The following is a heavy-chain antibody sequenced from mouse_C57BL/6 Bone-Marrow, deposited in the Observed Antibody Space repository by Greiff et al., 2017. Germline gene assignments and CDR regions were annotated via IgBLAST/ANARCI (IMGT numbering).Heavy chain of an antibody. CDR3: ARSFAY. CDR1: GFTFSSYA. CDR2: ISDGGSYT. V-gene: IGHV5-4*03. J-gene: IGHJ3*01. Sequence: EVKLVESGGGLVKPGGSLKLSCAASGFTFSSYAMSWVRQTPEKRLEWVATISDGGSYTYYPDNVKGRFTISRDNAKNNLYLQMSHLKSEDTAMYYCARSFAYWGQGTLVTVSA.